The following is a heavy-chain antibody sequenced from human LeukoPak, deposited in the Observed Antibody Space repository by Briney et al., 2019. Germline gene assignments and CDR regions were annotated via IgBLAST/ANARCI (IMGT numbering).Heavy chain of an antibody. V-gene: IGHV1-2*02. Sequence: ASVKVSCKASGYTFTGYYMHWVRQAPGQGLGWMGWINPNSGGTNYAQKFPGRVTLIRDTSISSAYLVLSRLRSEATAENYCARGRHSYEISDYYYEGAAFDIWGQGTMVTVSS. CDR3: ARGRHSYEISDYYYEGAAFDI. CDR2: INPNSGGT. J-gene: IGHJ3*02. D-gene: IGHD3-22*01. CDR1: GYTFTGYY.